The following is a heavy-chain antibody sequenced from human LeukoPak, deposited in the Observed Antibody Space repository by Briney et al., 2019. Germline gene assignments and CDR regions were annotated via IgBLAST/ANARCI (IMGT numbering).Heavy chain of an antibody. CDR2: ISYDGSNK. Sequence: GSLRLSCAASGFTFSSYWMSWVRQAPGKGLEWVAVISYDGSNKYYADSVKGRFTISRDNSKNTLYLQMNSLRAEDTAVYYCAKTAYYYDSSGYLPYYYGMDVWGQGTTVTVSS. CDR1: GFTFSSYW. J-gene: IGHJ6*02. D-gene: IGHD3-22*01. CDR3: AKTAYYYDSSGYLPYYYGMDV. V-gene: IGHV3-30*18.